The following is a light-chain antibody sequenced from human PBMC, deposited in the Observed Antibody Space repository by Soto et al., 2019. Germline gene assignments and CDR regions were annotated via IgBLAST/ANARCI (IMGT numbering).Light chain of an antibody. J-gene: IGKJ1*01. Sequence: DIQMTQSPSTLSASVGDRVTITCRASQSMSSWLAWYQQKPGKAPKLLIYKASSLESGVPSRFSGSGSGADFTLTISGLQPDDFATYYCQHFTGTFGRGTKVEIK. V-gene: IGKV1-5*03. CDR2: KAS. CDR1: QSMSSW. CDR3: QHFTGT.